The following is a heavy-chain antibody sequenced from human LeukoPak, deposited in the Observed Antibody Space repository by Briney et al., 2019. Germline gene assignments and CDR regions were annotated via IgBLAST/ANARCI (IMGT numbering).Heavy chain of an antibody. J-gene: IGHJ6*04. CDR1: KFSVGSNY. Sequence: PGGSLRLSCAASKFSVGSNYMTWVRQAPGKGLEWVSLIYSGGSTYYADSVKGRFTISRDNSKNTLYLQMNSLRAEDTAVYYCAKDLSYSSSWFQLDVWGKGTTVTISS. V-gene: IGHV3-66*01. CDR3: AKDLSYSSSWFQLDV. D-gene: IGHD6-13*01. CDR2: IYSGGST.